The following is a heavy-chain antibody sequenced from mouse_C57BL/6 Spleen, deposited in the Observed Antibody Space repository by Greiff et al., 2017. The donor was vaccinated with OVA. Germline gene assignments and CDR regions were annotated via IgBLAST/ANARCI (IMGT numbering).Heavy chain of an antibody. CDR2: IDPETGGT. J-gene: IGHJ2*01. Sequence: VQLQQSGAELVRPGASVTLSCKASGYTFTDYEMHWVEQTPVHGLEWIGAIDPETGGTAYNQKFKGKAILTADKSSSTAYMELRSLTSEDSAVYYCTRSRDYYGSTLDYWGQGTTLTVSS. CDR3: TRSRDYYGSTLDY. D-gene: IGHD1-1*01. V-gene: IGHV1-15*01. CDR1: GYTFTDYE.